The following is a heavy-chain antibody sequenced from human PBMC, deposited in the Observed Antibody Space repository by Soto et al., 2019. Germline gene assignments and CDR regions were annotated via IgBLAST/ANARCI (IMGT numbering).Heavy chain of an antibody. V-gene: IGHV4-34*01. CDR3: ARGSPHDP. J-gene: IGHJ5*02. CDR1: GGSFSGYF. CDR2: INQSGHT. Sequence: SETLSLRCAVYGGSFSGYFWSWIRQPPGGGLEWIGEINQSGHTNYNPSLKSRVTISVDTSKNHFSLKLSSVIAADTAMYYCARGSPHDPWGQGTLVTVSS.